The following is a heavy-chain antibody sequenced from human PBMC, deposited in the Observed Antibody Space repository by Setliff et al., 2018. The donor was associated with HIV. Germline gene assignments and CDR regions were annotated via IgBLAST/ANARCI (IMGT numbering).Heavy chain of an antibody. J-gene: IGHJ4*02. CDR1: GGSISSSNW. Sequence: SETLSLTCTVSGGSISSSNWWSWVRQPPGRGLEWIGTIYYSGSTYYTPSLESRVTISVDTSNNEFSLKLKSVTAADTAVYYCARNMLTFGGVIGPPDYWGQGRLVTVSS. CDR3: ARNMLTFGGVIGPPDY. D-gene: IGHD3-16*02. CDR2: IYYSGST. V-gene: IGHV4-4*02.